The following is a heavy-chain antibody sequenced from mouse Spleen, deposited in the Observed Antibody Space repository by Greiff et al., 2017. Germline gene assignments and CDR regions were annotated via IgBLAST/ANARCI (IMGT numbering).Heavy chain of an antibody. CDR2: IDPSDSYT. Sequence: QVQLKQSGAELVMPGASVKLSCKASGYTFTSYWMHWVKQRPGQGLEWIGEIDPSDSYTNYNQKFKGKATVTVDKSSSTAYMQLSSLTSEDSAVYYCARRYYGSFYAMDYWGQGTSVTVSS. D-gene: IGHD1-1*01. CDR3: ARRYYGSFYAMDY. V-gene: IGHV1-69*01. CDR1: GYTFTSYW. J-gene: IGHJ4*01.